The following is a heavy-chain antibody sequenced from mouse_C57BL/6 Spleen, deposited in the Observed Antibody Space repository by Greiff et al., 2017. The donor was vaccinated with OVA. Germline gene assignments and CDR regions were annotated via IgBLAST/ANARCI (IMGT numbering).Heavy chain of an antibody. CDR3: ARNYGSTSGYAMDY. V-gene: IGHV1-82*01. D-gene: IGHD1-1*01. J-gene: IGHJ4*01. CDR1: GYAFSSSW. Sequence: VQLQQSGPELVKPGASVKISCKASGYAFSSSWMTWVKQRPGKGLEWIGRIYPGDGDTNSNGKFKGKATLTADKSSSTANMQLSSLTSEDSAVYFCARNYGSTSGYAMDYWGQGTSVTVSS. CDR2: IYPGDGDT.